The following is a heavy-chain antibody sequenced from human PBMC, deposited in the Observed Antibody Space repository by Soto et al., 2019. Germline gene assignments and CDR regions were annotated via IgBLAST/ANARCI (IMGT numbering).Heavy chain of an antibody. V-gene: IGHV1-2*02. J-gene: IGHJ4*01. CDR1: GYTFIDYY. Sequence: ASVKVSCKTSGYTFIDYYLHWVREAPGRGLEWLGWMNPNSGGAIYAQKFQGRVTMTRDTSISTAYMDLSGLKSDDTAVYYCAREVKGTAAPYSRGDFDYWGQ. CDR2: MNPNSGGA. CDR3: AREVKGTAAPYSRGDFDY. D-gene: IGHD3-22*01.